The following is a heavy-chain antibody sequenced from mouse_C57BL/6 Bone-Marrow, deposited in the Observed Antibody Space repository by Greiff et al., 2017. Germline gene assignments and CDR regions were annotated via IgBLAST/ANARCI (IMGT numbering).Heavy chain of an antibody. CDR1: GYTFTSYW. D-gene: IGHD2-4*01. J-gene: IGHJ1*03. CDR3: ARDYDYDGYWYFDV. Sequence: QVQLQQPGAELVKPGASVKLSCKASGYTFTSYWMQWVKQRPGQGLEWIGEIAPSDSYTNYNQKFKGKATLTVDTSSSTAYMQLSSLTSEDSAVXYCARDYDYDGYWYFDVWGTGTTVTVAS. CDR2: IAPSDSYT. V-gene: IGHV1-50*01.